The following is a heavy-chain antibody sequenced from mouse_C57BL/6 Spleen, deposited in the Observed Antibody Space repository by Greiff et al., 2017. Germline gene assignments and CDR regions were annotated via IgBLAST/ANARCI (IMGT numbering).Heavy chain of an antibody. J-gene: IGHJ2*01. Sequence: EVHLVESGGGLVKPGGSLKLSCAASGFTFSSYAMSWVRQTPEKRLEWVATISDGGSYTYYPDNVKGRFTISRDNANNNLYLQMSHLKSEDTAMYYCARSPYYYGSSFYYFDYWGQGTTLTVSS. D-gene: IGHD1-1*01. V-gene: IGHV5-4*01. CDR3: ARSPYYYGSSFYYFDY. CDR1: GFTFSSYA. CDR2: ISDGGSYT.